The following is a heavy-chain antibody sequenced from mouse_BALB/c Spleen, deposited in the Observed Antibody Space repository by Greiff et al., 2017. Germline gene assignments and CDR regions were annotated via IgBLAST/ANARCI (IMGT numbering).Heavy chain of an antibody. V-gene: IGHV5-17*02. CDR1: GFTFSSFG. D-gene: IGHD2-4*01. CDR3: ARSEDYDGYAMDY. CDR2: ISSGSSTI. Sequence: EVKVVESGGGLVQPGGSRKLSCAASGFTFSSFGMHWVRQAPEKGLEWVAYISSGSSTIYYADTVKGRFTISRDNPKNTLFLQMTSLRSEDTAMYYCARSEDYDGYAMDYWGQGTSVTVSS. J-gene: IGHJ4*01.